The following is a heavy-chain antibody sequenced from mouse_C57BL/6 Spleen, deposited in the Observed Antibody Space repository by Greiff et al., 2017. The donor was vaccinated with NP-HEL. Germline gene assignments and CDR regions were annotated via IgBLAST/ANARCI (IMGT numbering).Heavy chain of an antibody. J-gene: IGHJ2*01. V-gene: IGHV5-4*03. CDR2: ISDGGSYT. Sequence: EVKVVESGGGLVKPGGSLKLSCAASGFTFSSYAMSWVRQTPEKRLEWVATISDGGSYTYYPDNVKGRFTISRDNAKNNLYLQMSHLKSEDTAMYYCARAPITTVVEYYFDYWGQGTTLTVSS. CDR3: ARAPITTVVEYYFDY. D-gene: IGHD1-1*01. CDR1: GFTFSSYA.